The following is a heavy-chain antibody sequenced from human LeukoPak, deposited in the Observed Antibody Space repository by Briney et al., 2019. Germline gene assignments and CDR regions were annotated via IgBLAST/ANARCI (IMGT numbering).Heavy chain of an antibody. Sequence: GGSLRLSCAASGFTFSSYAMSWVRQAPGKGLEWVSVISGSGVGTYYADSVKGRFTISRDNSKNTLYLQMNSLRAEDTAAYYCAKFAQRYCSGGSCHPFDYWGQGTLVTVSS. V-gene: IGHV3-23*01. D-gene: IGHD2-15*01. CDR2: ISGSGVGT. CDR1: GFTFSSYA. CDR3: AKFAQRYCSGGSCHPFDY. J-gene: IGHJ4*02.